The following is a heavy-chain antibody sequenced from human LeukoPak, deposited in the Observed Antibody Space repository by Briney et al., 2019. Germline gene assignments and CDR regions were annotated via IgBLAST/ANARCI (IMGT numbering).Heavy chain of an antibody. V-gene: IGHV1-46*01. J-gene: IGHJ4*02. CDR2: INPSGGST. CDR1: GYTFTSYY. Sequence: ASVKVSCKASGYTFTSYYMHWVRQAPGQGLEWMGIINPSGGSTSYAQKFQGRVTMTRDMSTSTVYMELSSLRSEDTAVCYCARSREPKYYFDYWGQGTLVTVSS. CDR3: ARSREPKYYFDY.